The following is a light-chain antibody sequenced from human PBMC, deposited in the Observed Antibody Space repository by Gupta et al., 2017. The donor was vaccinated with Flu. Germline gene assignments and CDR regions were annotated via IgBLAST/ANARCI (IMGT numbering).Light chain of an antibody. CDR2: VGS. J-gene: IGKJ2*01. CDR3: LQDNNYLLT. V-gene: IGKV1-5*01. CDR1: HSISRW. Sequence: TGDAAVGDRGSITRLVSHSISRWLNWYQQKPGKSPTVLIYVGSNREAGVPSRFSGSGSGTDFTLSISSLQPEDFATYYCLQDNNYLLTFGEGTKMQMK.